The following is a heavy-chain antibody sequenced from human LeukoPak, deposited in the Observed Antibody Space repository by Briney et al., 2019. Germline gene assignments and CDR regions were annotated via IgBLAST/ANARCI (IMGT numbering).Heavy chain of an antibody. D-gene: IGHD5-18*01. J-gene: IGHJ5*02. CDR1: VGSISSSSYY. CDR3: ARGQGYSYGYEWFDP. CDR2: IYYSGST. Sequence: PSETLSLTCTVSVGSISSSSYYWGWIRQPPGKGLEWIGSIYYSGSTYYNPSLKSRVTISVDTSKNQFCLKLSSVTAADTAVYYRARGQGYSYGYEWFDPWGQGTLVTVSS. V-gene: IGHV4-39*07.